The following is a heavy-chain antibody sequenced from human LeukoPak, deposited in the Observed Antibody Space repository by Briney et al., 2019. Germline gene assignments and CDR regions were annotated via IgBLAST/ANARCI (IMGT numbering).Heavy chain of an antibody. CDR1: GGSISSYY. Sequence: SETLSLTCTVSGGSISSYYWSWIRQPPGKGLEWIGYIYYSGSTNYNPSLKSRVTISVDTSKNQFSLKLSSVTAADTAVYYCARHGSSWSFFDYWGQGTLVTVSS. V-gene: IGHV4-59*08. D-gene: IGHD6-13*01. J-gene: IGHJ4*02. CDR3: ARHGSSWSFFDY. CDR2: IYYSGST.